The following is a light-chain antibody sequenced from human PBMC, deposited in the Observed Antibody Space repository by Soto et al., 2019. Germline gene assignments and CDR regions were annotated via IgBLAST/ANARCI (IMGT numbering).Light chain of an antibody. J-gene: IGKJ1*01. CDR2: GAS. Sequence: ETVMTQSPATLSVSPGERVTLSCRASESVSTYLAWYQQKPGQAPRLLIYGASARATGIPDRFSGSGSGTEFTLIISNLQPEDFALYYCHQYLNCPQAFGQGTKVEIK. CDR3: HQYLNCPQA. CDR1: ESVSTY. V-gene: IGKV3-15*01.